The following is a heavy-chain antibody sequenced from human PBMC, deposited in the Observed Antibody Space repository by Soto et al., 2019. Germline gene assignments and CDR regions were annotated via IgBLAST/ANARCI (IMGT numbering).Heavy chain of an antibody. J-gene: IGHJ6*02. Sequence: QVQLQQWGAGLLKPSETLSLTCAVYGGSFSGYYWSWIRQPPGKGLEWIGEINHSGSTNYNPSLKSRVTISVDTSKNQFSLKLSSVTAADTAVYYCARGKWLHRGTLRYYYYGMDVWGQGTTVTVSS. D-gene: IGHD5-12*01. CDR2: INHSGST. V-gene: IGHV4-34*01. CDR1: GGSFSGYY. CDR3: ARGKWLHRGTLRYYYYGMDV.